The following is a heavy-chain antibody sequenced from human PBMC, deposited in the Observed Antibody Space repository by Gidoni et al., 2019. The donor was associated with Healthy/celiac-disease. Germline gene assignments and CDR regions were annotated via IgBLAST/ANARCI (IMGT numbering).Heavy chain of an antibody. Sequence: QVQLQESGPGLVKPSETLSLTCTVSGASISSYYWSWIRQPPGKGLEWIGYIYYSGSTNYNPSLKSRVTISVDTSKNQFSLKLSSVTAADTAVYYCARGGIAVAGIPAHWFDPWGQGTLVTVSS. CDR3: ARGGIAVAGIPAHWFDP. J-gene: IGHJ5*02. CDR1: GASISSYY. CDR2: IYYSGST. V-gene: IGHV4-59*01. D-gene: IGHD6-19*01.